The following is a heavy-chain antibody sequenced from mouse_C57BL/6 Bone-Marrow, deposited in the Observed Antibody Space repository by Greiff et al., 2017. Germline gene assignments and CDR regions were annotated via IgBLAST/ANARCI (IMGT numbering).Heavy chain of an antibody. CDR2: ISDGGSYT. V-gene: IGHV5-4*01. J-gene: IGHJ2*01. CDR3: ARDYYGSTFYWFDY. CDR1: GFTFSSYA. D-gene: IGHD1-1*01. Sequence: EVMLVESGGGLVKPGGSLKLSCAASGFTFSSYAMSWVRQTPEKRLEWVATISDGGSYTYYPANVKGRFTISSDNAKNNLYLQMSHLKSEDTAMYYCARDYYGSTFYWFDYWGQGTTLTVSS.